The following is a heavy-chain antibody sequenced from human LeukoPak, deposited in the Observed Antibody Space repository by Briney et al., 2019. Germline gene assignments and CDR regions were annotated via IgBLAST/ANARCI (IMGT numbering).Heavy chain of an antibody. J-gene: IGHJ6*03. Sequence: SETLSLTCTVSGGSISSSSYYWGWIRQPPGKGLEWIGSIHYSGSTDYNPSLKSRVTISVDTSKNQFSLKLSSVTAADTAVYYCARGYCSGGSCYSYYYYNYMDVWGKGTTVTVSS. CDR3: ARGYCSGGSCYSYYYYNYMDV. V-gene: IGHV4-39*07. D-gene: IGHD2-15*01. CDR1: GGSISSSSYY. CDR2: IHYSGST.